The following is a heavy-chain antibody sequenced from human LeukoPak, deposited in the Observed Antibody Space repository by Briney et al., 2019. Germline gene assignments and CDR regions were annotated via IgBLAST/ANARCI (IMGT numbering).Heavy chain of an antibody. CDR1: GGSISSSSYY. Sequence: PSETLSLTCTVSGGSISSSSYYWSWIRQPPGKGLEWIGEINHSGSTNYNPSLKSRVTISVDTSKNQFSLKLSSVTAADTAVYYCARGYIVVVVAATKNGAWFDPWGQGTLVTVSS. CDR2: INHSGST. V-gene: IGHV4-39*07. CDR3: ARGYIVVVVAATKNGAWFDP. D-gene: IGHD2-15*01. J-gene: IGHJ5*02.